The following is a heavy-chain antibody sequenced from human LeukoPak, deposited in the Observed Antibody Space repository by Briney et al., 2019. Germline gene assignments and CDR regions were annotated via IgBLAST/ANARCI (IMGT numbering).Heavy chain of an antibody. V-gene: IGHV3-53*01. CDR3: ARDTAAAGLYYYYGMDV. Sequence: PGGSLRLSYAASGFTVSSNYMSWVRQAPGKGLEWVSVIYSGGSTYYADSVKGRFTISRDNSKNTLYLQMNSLRAEDTAVYYCARDTAAAGLYYYYGMDVWGQGTTVTVSS. CDR2: IYSGGST. CDR1: GFTVSSNY. D-gene: IGHD6-13*01. J-gene: IGHJ6*02.